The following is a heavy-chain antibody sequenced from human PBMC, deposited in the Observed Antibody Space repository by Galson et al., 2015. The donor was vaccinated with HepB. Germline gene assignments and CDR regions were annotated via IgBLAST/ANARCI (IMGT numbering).Heavy chain of an antibody. CDR2: IYYSGST. Sequence: SETLSLTCTVSGGSVSSGNYYWSWIRQPPGKGLEWIGSIYYSGSTYYNPSLKSRVTISVDTSKNQFSLKLSSVTAADTAVYYCANEPYNWNYGYYYYGMDVWGQGTTVTVSS. CDR1: GGSVSSGNYY. V-gene: IGHV4-39*01. J-gene: IGHJ6*02. CDR3: ANEPYNWNYGYYYYGMDV. D-gene: IGHD1-7*01.